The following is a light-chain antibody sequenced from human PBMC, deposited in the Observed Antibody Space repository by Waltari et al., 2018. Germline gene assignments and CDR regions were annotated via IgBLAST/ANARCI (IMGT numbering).Light chain of an antibody. CDR2: GAS. J-gene: IGKJ4*01. CDR1: QSVSNTY. Sequence: IVLTQSPGTLSLSPVERATLSCRASQSVSNTYLAWYQRKPGQAPRLLIYGASSRATGIPDRFSGSGSGTEFTLTINALEPEDSAVYFCQQYNYSPLTFGGGTRVEIK. V-gene: IGKV3-20*01. CDR3: QQYNYSPLT.